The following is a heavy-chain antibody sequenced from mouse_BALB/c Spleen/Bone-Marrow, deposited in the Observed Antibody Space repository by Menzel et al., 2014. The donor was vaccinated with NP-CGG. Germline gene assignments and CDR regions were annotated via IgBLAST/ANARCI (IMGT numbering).Heavy chain of an antibody. Sequence: AGGGVDFSRYWMSWVRQAPGKGLEWIGEINPDSSTINYTPSLKDKFIISRDNAKNTLYLQMSKVRSEDAALYYCARNWDVGFAYWGQGTLVTVSA. CDR3: ARNWDVGFAY. CDR2: INPDSSTI. D-gene: IGHD4-1*01. V-gene: IGHV4-1*02. J-gene: IGHJ3*01. CDR1: GVDFSRYW.